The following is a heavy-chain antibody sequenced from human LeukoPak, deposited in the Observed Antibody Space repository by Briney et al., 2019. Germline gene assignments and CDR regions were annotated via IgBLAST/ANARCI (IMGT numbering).Heavy chain of an antibody. CDR1: GFSVSTNH. D-gene: IGHD4/OR15-4a*01. CDR2: IYIDDST. Sequence: PGGSLRLSCAASGFSVSTNHMTWVRQAPGKGLEWVSVIYIDDSTYYADSVKGRFTISRDNSKRSLYLQMNSLKPDDSGVYYCAKSRAPTANPDAFDVWGQGTMVTVSS. V-gene: IGHV3-53*05. J-gene: IGHJ3*01. CDR3: AKSRAPTANPDAFDV.